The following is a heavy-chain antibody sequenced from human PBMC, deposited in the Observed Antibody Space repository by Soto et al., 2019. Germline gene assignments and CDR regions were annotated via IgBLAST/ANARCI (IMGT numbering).Heavy chain of an antibody. J-gene: IGHJ3*02. D-gene: IGHD3-22*01. CDR3: ARGRTYYYDSSGYFPDAFDI. Sequence: GGSLRLSCAASGFTFSSYAMHWVRQAPGKGLEWVAVISYDGSNKYYADSVKGRFTISRDNSKNTLYLQMNSLRAEDTAVYYCARGRTYYYDSSGYFPDAFDIWGQGTMVTVSS. CDR1: GFTFSSYA. V-gene: IGHV3-30-3*01. CDR2: ISYDGSNK.